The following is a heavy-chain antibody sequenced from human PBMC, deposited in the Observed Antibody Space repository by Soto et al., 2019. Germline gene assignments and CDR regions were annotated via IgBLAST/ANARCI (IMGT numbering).Heavy chain of an antibody. J-gene: IGHJ4*02. CDR3: AAGGGLPRYY. CDR2: IYHSGST. V-gene: IGHV4-30-2*01. Sequence: QLQLQESGSGLVKLSQTLSLTCAVSGGSISSSGYSWRWIRQPPGKGLEWIGYIYHSGSTYYNPSLKSRVTISVDRSKNQFSLKLSSVTAADTAVYYCAAGGGLPRYYWGQGTLATVSS. CDR1: GGSISSSGYS. D-gene: IGHD5-12*01.